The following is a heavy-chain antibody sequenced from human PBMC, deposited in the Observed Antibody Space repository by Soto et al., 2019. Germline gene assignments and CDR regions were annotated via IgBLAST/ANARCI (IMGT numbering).Heavy chain of an antibody. V-gene: IGHV1-2*02. CDR3: ATDTRYRSRWTYYTDYELDV. CDR1: GDTFTAYF. J-gene: IGHJ6*02. CDR2: INPNSGAT. D-gene: IGHD6-13*01. Sequence: GASVKVSCKAPGDTFTAYFILWVRQAPGQGLEWMGWINPNSGATHYAQKFQGRVTMTSDTSISSAYMELTGLTSDDTAVYYCATDTRYRSRWTYYTDYELDVWGQGTTVTVSS.